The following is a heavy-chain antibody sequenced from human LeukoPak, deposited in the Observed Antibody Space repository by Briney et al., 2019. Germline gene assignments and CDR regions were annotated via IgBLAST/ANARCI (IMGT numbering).Heavy chain of an antibody. CDR1: GFTFSSYA. CDR2: ISSDGNNK. D-gene: IGHD2-2*01. J-gene: IGHJ4*02. V-gene: IGHV3-30-3*01. Sequence: GRSLRLSCAASGFTFSSYAMHWVRQAPGKGLEWVAVISSDGNNKYYADSVKGRFTISRDNSKNTLYLQMNSLRAEDTAVYYCARDEYLWVVIQLGLFDYWGQGTLVTVSS. CDR3: ARDEYLWVVIQLGLFDY.